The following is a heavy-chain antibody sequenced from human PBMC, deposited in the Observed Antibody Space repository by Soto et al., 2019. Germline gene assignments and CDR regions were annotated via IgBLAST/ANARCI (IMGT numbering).Heavy chain of an antibody. CDR3: ARESEDLTSNFDY. Sequence: GTLGLSGTASGFTFTRYSMNWVRQAPGKGLEWVSSISSTTNYIYYGDSMKGRFTISRDNAKNSLYLEMNSLRAEDTAVYYCARESEDLTSNFDYWGQGTLVTVSS. CDR2: ISSTTNYI. CDR1: GFTFTRYS. D-gene: IGHD7-27*01. V-gene: IGHV3-21*06. J-gene: IGHJ4*02.